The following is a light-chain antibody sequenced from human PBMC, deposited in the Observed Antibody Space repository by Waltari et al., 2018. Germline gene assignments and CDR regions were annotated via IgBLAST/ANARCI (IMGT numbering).Light chain of an antibody. V-gene: IGKV3-20*01. J-gene: IGKJ2*01. CDR2: AAS. Sequence: EIVLTQSPGTLSLSPGERAPLSCRASQSVINNYLVWYQQKPGQAPSLLIYAASRRDVGVPDRFSGSGSGTDFTLTISRLEPEDFAIFYCQQYGVSPYTFGQGTKLEV. CDR3: QQYGVSPYT. CDR1: QSVINNY.